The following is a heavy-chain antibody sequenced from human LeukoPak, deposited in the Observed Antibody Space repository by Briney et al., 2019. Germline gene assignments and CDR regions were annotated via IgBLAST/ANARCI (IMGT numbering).Heavy chain of an antibody. CDR3: ARELYYYDSSDFDY. J-gene: IGHJ4*02. Sequence: SETLSLTCTVSGGSISSYYWSWIRQPAGKGLEWIGRIYTSGSTNYNPSLKSRVTMSVDTSKNQFSLKLSSATAADTAVYYCARELYYYDSSDFDYWGQGTLVTVSS. V-gene: IGHV4-4*07. CDR2: IYTSGST. CDR1: GGSISSYY. D-gene: IGHD3-22*01.